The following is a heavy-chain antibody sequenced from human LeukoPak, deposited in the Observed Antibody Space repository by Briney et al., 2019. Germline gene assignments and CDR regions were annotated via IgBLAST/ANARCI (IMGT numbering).Heavy chain of an antibody. Sequence: VASVKVSCKASGYTFTGYYMHWVRQAPGQGLEWMGWINPNSGGTNYAQKFQGRVTMTRDTSISTAYMELSRLRSDDTAVYYCARGKSGSYYSRSAFDIWGQGTMVTVSS. CDR3: ARGKSGSYYSRSAFDI. D-gene: IGHD1-26*01. V-gene: IGHV1-2*02. J-gene: IGHJ3*02. CDR2: INPNSGGT. CDR1: GYTFTGYY.